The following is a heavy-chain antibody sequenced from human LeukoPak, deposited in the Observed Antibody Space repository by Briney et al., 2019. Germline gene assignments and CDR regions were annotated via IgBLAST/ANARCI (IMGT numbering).Heavy chain of an antibody. J-gene: IGHJ4*02. Sequence: GGSLRLSCAASGFTFSNHDMYWVRQAPGKGLEWVSVIYSGGSTYYADSVKGRFTISRDNSKNTLYLQMNSLRAEDTAVYYCARDVRILGGYNYFDYWGQGTLVTVSS. D-gene: IGHD5-24*01. CDR1: GFTFSNHD. CDR2: IYSGGST. V-gene: IGHV3-66*01. CDR3: ARDVRILGGYNYFDY.